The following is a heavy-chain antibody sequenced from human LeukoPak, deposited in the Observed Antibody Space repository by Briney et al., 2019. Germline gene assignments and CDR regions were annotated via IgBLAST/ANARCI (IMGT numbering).Heavy chain of an antibody. Sequence: SETLSLTCTVSGGSISSGGYYWSWIRQHPGKGLEWIGYIYYSGSTYYNPSLKSRVTISVDTSKNQFSLKLSSVTAADTAVYYCARVHQIQGYYYAYYYYGMDVWGQGTTVTVSS. J-gene: IGHJ6*02. CDR1: GGSISSGGYY. V-gene: IGHV4-31*03. CDR2: IYYSGST. D-gene: IGHD3-22*01. CDR3: ARVHQIQGYYYAYYYYGMDV.